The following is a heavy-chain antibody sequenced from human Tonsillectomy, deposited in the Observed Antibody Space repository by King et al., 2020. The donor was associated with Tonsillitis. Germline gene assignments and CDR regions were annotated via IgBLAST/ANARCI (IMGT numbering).Heavy chain of an antibody. Sequence: GAGRGRGGGTRALTGTVAGGSSRRKSCYWGWVRQPPGKGLEWIGNSVHSGRASYNPSLKSRLSMSVDTSNNRLSLQLSSVTAADTAVYYCARQWDSVTAPIDYWGRGTLVTVSS. V-gene: IGHV4-39*01. J-gene: IGHJ4*02. CDR2: SVHSGRA. CDR1: GGSSRRKSCY. D-gene: IGHD2-21*02. CDR3: ARQWDSVTAPIDY.